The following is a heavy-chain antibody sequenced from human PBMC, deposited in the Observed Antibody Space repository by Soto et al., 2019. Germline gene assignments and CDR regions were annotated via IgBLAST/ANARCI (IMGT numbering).Heavy chain of an antibody. Sequence: SVKVSCKACGVTFSSYAISWVRQAPGQGLEWMGGIIPIFGTANYAQKFQGRVTITADESTSTAYMELSSLRSEDTAVYYCARGYYDRSGQYSFDYWGQGALVPVSS. D-gene: IGHD3-22*01. J-gene: IGHJ4*02. V-gene: IGHV1-69*13. CDR1: GVTFSSYA. CDR3: ARGYYDRSGQYSFDY. CDR2: IIPIFGTA.